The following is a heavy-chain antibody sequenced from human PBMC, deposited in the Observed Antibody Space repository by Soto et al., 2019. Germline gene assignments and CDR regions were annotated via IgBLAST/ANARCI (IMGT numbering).Heavy chain of an antibody. V-gene: IGHV1-69*13. J-gene: IGHJ3*02. D-gene: IGHD2-2*02. CDR1: GGTFSSYA. CDR2: IIPILGTA. Sequence: WASVKVSCKASGGTFSSYAISWVRQAPGQGLEWMGGIIPILGTANYAQKFQGRVTITADESTSTAYMELSSLRSEDTAVYYCARVLGYCSSTSCYTAAFDIWGQGTMVTVSS. CDR3: ARVLGYCSSTSCYTAAFDI.